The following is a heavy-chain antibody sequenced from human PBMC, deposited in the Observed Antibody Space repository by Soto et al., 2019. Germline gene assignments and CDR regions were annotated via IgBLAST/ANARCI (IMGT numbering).Heavy chain of an antibody. D-gene: IGHD3-9*01. J-gene: IGHJ4*02. CDR1: GFTFSSYG. CDR2: ISYDGSNK. Sequence: QVQLVESGGGVVQPGRSLRLSCAASGFTFSSYGMHWVRQAPGKGLEWVAVISYDGSNKYYADSVKGRFTISRDNSKNTLYLQMNSLRAEDTAVYYCARGSDYDILTGYYWTPYYFDYWGQGTLVTVSS. V-gene: IGHV3-30-3*01. CDR3: ARGSDYDILTGYYWTPYYFDY.